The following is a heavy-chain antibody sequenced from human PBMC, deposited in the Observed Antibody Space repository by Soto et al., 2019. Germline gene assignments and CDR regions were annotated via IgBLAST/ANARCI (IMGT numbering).Heavy chain of an antibody. J-gene: IGHJ4*02. V-gene: IGHV3-23*01. CDR3: AKVSGVDSTSADY. D-gene: IGHD6-6*01. CDR1: GFTFSGYA. CDR2: IGGSGGGT. Sequence: GRSLGLCSAASGFTFSGYAMSGVRQAAGKGLEWVSAIGGSGGGTYYADSVKGRFAISRDSSKNTLYLQMNSLRAEDTAVYYCAKVSGVDSTSADYWRQGALVTVSS.